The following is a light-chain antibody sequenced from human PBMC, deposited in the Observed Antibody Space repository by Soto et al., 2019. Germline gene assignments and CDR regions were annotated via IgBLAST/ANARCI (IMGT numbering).Light chain of an antibody. J-gene: IGLJ3*02. V-gene: IGLV2-11*01. Sequence: QSALTQPRSVSGSPGQSVTISCSGTNSDIGGYNYVSWYQQHPGKAPKVMIYDVSRRPSGVPDRFSGSKSGNTASLTISGLQAEDEADYYCGSYAVTDIFWVFGGGTKLTVL. CDR1: NSDIGGYNY. CDR2: DVS. CDR3: GSYAVTDIFWV.